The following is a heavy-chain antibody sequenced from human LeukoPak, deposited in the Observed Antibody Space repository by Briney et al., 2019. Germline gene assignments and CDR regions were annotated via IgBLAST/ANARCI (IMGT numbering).Heavy chain of an antibody. J-gene: IGHJ6*04. V-gene: IGHV3-23*01. CDR3: GKAMSRRWAYFYYGNDV. Sequence: GGSLRLSCAASGFIFSSYSMSWVRQAPGKGLEWVSVITGSGGNTYYADSVKGRFTISKDNSKNTVYLQMSSLRVDDTAVYYCGKAMSRRWAYFYYGNDVSGQRDPGTVSP. CDR1: GFIFSSYS. CDR2: ITGSGGNT. D-gene: IGHD6-13*01.